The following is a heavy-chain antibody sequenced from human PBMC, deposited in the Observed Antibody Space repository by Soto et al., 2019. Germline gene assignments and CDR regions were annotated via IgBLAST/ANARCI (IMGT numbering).Heavy chain of an antibody. CDR3: ARDHLGAYHAFDI. Sequence: SETLSLTCTVSGGSIISYYWSWIRQPPWKGLEWIGYIYYSGSTNYNPSLKSRVTISVDTSKNQFSLKLSSVTAADTAVYYCARDHLGAYHAFDIWGQGTMVTVSS. D-gene: IGHD7-27*01. CDR2: IYYSGST. J-gene: IGHJ3*02. V-gene: IGHV4-59*12. CDR1: GGSIISYY.